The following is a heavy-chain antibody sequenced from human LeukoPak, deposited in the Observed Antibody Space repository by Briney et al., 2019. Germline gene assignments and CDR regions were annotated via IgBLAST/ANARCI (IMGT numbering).Heavy chain of an antibody. CDR1: GGSISSSSYY. CDR3: ARAERITIFGVVSSPYYYMDV. CDR2: IYYSGST. Sequence: PSETLSLTCTVSGGSISSSSYYWGWIRQPPGKGLEWIGSIYYSGSTYYNPSLKSRVAISVDTSKNQFSLKLSSVTAADTAVYYCARAERITIFGVVSSPYYYMDVWGKGTTVTVSS. V-gene: IGHV4-39*07. J-gene: IGHJ6*03. D-gene: IGHD3-3*01.